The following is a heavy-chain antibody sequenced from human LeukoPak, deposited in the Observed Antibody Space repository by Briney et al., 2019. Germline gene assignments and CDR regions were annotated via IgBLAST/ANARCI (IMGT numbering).Heavy chain of an antibody. D-gene: IGHD3-10*01. CDR3: ARIFGSGSPRPKSHGMDV. CDR2: IRSSGSYT. CDR1: GYTFSSYS. V-gene: IGHV3-21*06. Sequence: GGSLRLSSAASGYTFSSYSSNWVRPAPGKGLEWGSDIRSSGSYTYYTDSLKGRFTISRDNAKNSLYLQMNSPRAEDTAVYYCARIFGSGSPRPKSHGMDVWGQGTTVTVSS. J-gene: IGHJ6*02.